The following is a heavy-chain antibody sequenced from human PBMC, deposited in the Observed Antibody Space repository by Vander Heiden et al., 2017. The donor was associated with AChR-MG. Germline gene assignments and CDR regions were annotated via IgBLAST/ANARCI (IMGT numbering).Heavy chain of an antibody. CDR2: IWYDGSNK. CDR1: GFTFSSYG. V-gene: IGHV3-33*01. D-gene: IGHD2-2*01. J-gene: IGHJ4*02. CDR3: ARDRPRIVVVPAATLDY. Sequence: QVQLVESGGGVVQPGRSLRLSCAASGFTFSSYGMHWVRQAPGKGLEWVAVIWYDGSNKYYADSVKGRFTISRDNSKNTLYLQMNSLRAEDTAVYYCARDRPRIVVVPAATLDYWGQGTLVTVSS.